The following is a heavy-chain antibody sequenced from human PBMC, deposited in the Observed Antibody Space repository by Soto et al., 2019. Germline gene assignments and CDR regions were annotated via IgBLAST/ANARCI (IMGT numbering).Heavy chain of an antibody. CDR2: ISAYNGNT. V-gene: IGHV1-18*04. Sequence: ASVKVSCKASGYTFTSYGISWVRQAPGQGLEWMGWISAYNGNTNYAQKLQGRVTMTTDTSTSTAYMELRSLRSDDTAVYYCARDPSLFPYSSSWYPYWGQGTLVTVSS. CDR3: ARDPSLFPYSSSWYPY. D-gene: IGHD6-13*01. CDR1: GYTFTSYG. J-gene: IGHJ4*02.